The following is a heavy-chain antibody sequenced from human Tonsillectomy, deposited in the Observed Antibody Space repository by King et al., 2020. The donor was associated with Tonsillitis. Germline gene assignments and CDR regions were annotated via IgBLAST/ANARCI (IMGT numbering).Heavy chain of an antibody. CDR1: GFTFSSYW. D-gene: IGHD3-16*02. CDR2: IKQDGSEK. CDR3: ARAGDDYVWGSYRYYYYGMDV. Sequence: DVQLVESGGGLVQPGGSLRLSCAASGFTFSSYWMSWVRQAPGKGLEWVANIKQDGSEKNYVDSVKGRFTISRDNAKNSLYLQMNSLRAEDTAVYYCARAGDDYVWGSYRYYYYGMDVWGQGTTVTVSS. J-gene: IGHJ6*02. V-gene: IGHV3-7*01.